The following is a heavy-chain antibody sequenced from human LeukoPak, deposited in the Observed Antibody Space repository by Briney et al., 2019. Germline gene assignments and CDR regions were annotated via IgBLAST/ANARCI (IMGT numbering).Heavy chain of an antibody. CDR1: RFTFSDYY. Sequence: GGSLRLSCAASRFTFSDYYMSWIRQAPGKGLEWVSYISSSSSYTNYADSVKGRFTISRDNAKNSLYLQMNSLRAEDTAVYYCASGRGFGPVDGMDVWGKGTTVTVSS. J-gene: IGHJ6*04. CDR3: ASGRGFGPVDGMDV. CDR2: ISSSSSYT. V-gene: IGHV3-11*06. D-gene: IGHD3-10*01.